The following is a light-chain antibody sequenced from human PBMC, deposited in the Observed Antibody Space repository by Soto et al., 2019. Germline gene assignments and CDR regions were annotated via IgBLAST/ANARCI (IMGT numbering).Light chain of an antibody. Sequence: QSFLAQPASVSGSPGQSITISCAGASSDVGGYDFVSWYQHHPGTPPKLIIYEITHRPSGVSHRFSGSKSASTASLTISGLQVEDEADYFCGSYSSTTTREVFGTGTKVTVL. J-gene: IGLJ1*01. CDR3: GSYSSTTTREV. CDR1: SSDVGGYDF. CDR2: EIT. V-gene: IGLV2-14*01.